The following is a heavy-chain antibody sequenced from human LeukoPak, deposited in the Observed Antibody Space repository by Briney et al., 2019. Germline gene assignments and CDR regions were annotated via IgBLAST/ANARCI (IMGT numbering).Heavy chain of an antibody. D-gene: IGHD3-3*01. CDR3: ARGPHTTYYDFWSGYSNDAFDI. V-gene: IGHV1-69*13. CDR1: GYTFTGYY. J-gene: IGHJ3*02. Sequence: SVKVSCKASGYTFTGYYMHWVRQAPGQGLEWMGGIIPIFGTANYAQKFQGRVTITADESTSTAYMELSSLRSEDTAVYYCARGPHTTYYDFWSGYSNDAFDIWGQGTMVTVSS. CDR2: IIPIFGTA.